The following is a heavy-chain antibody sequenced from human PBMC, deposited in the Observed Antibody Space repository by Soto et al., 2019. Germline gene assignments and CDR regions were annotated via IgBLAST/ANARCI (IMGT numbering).Heavy chain of an antibody. CDR1: GYTFTSYG. V-gene: IGHV1-18*01. CDR3: AREVVLRYFDWLLSPDAFDI. Sequence: VKVSCKASGYTFTSYGISWVRQAPGHGLEWMGWISAYNGNTNYAQKLQGRVTMTTDTSTSTAYMELRSLRSDDTAVYYCAREVVLRYFDWLLSPDAFDIWGQGTMVTVSS. D-gene: IGHD3-9*01. J-gene: IGHJ3*02. CDR2: ISAYNGNT.